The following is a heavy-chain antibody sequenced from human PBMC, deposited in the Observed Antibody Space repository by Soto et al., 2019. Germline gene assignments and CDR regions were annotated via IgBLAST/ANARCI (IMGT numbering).Heavy chain of an antibody. J-gene: IGHJ4*02. CDR1: GFIFNTYS. V-gene: IGHV3-48*02. CDR3: ARTLSWRRGPFDS. D-gene: IGHD2-15*01. CDR2: ISGSSQTI. Sequence: VGSLRLSCAASGFIFNTYSMNWVRQAPGKGLEWVSYISGSSQTIFYADSVRGRFTISRDNANNSTYLQMVSLRDEDTAVYYCARTLSWRRGPFDSWGQGTLVTVSS.